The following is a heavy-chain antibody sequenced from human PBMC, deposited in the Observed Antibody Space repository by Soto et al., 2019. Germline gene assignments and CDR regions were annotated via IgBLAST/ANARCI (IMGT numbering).Heavy chain of an antibody. CDR3: ARSGGLQHIDY. J-gene: IGHJ4*02. Sequence: QLQLQESGPGLAKPSETLSLTCTVSGDSISSSSYYWGWIRQPPGKGLEWIGSIYYSGSTDYNPSLKSRVTISVDTSKNQFSLKLTSVTAADTAVHYCARSGGLQHIDYWGQGTLVTVSS. CDR2: IYYSGST. D-gene: IGHD4-4*01. CDR1: GDSISSSSYY. V-gene: IGHV4-39*01.